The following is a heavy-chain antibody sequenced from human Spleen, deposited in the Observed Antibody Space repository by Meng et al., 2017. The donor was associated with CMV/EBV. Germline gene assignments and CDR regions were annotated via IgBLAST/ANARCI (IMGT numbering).Heavy chain of an antibody. CDR2: IWYDGSNK. V-gene: IGHV3-30*02. D-gene: IGHD3-22*01. CDR3: AKRMGTYYYDSTGLDS. CDR1: GFTFSNYA. Sequence: GESLKISCAASGFTFSNYAMHWVRQAPGKGLQWVAVIWYDGSNKYYTDSVKGRFTISRDNSKNTLYLQMNSLRAEDTAVYYCAKRMGTYYYDSTGLDSWGQGTLVTVSS. J-gene: IGHJ4*02.